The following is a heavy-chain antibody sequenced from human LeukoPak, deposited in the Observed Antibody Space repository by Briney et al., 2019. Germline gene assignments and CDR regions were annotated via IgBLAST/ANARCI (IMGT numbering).Heavy chain of an antibody. CDR3: ARGGTGYSSGWSTSDAFDI. V-gene: IGHV3-48*01. Sequence: GGSLRLSCAASRFTFSSYGMHWVRQAPGKGLEWVSYISSSSSTIYYADSVKGRFTISRDNAKNSLYLQMNSLRAEDTAVYYCARGGTGYSSGWSTSDAFDIWGQGTMVTVSS. D-gene: IGHD6-19*01. CDR2: ISSSSSTI. J-gene: IGHJ3*02. CDR1: RFTFSSYG.